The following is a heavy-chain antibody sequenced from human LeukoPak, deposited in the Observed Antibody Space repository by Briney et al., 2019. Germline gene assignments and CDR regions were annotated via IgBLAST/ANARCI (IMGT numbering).Heavy chain of an antibody. D-gene: IGHD2-15*01. V-gene: IGHV1-3*01. CDR2: INAGNDNT. CDR3: ARDLGYCTGGTCYPNLFDP. Sequence: ASVKVSCKASGYTFTSYAMHWVRQAPGQRLDWMGWINAGNDNTKYSQKFQGRVTITRDTSSSTDYMELNSLKSEDTAVYYCARDLGYCTGGTCYPNLFDPWGQGTLVTVSS. CDR1: GYTFTSYA. J-gene: IGHJ5*02.